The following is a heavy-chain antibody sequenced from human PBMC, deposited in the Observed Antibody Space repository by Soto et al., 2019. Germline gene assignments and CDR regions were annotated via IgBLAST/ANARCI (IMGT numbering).Heavy chain of an antibody. CDR3: AKAISGWYYDY. J-gene: IGHJ4*02. CDR1: GFTFSSYA. D-gene: IGHD6-19*01. V-gene: IGHV3-30*18. Sequence: ESGGGVVQPGRSLRLSCAASGFTFSSYAMHWVRQAPGTGLEWVAVISYDGSNKYYADSVKGRFTISRDNSKNTLYLQMNSLRAEDTAVYYCAKAISGWYYDYWGQGTLVTVSS. CDR2: ISYDGSNK.